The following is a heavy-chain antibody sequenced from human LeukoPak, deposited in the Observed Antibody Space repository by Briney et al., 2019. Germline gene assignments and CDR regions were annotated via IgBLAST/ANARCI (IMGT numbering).Heavy chain of an antibody. V-gene: IGHV1-18*01. Sequence: GASVNVSGKASGYTFATYGFCWVRQAPGHGLEWMGWISSNTGKTDYAQKFQGRVTLTTDTSTSTAYMELRSLRPDDTALYYCAKVAGDRMDYWGQGTLPTVSS. CDR1: GYTFATYG. J-gene: IGHJ4*02. CDR2: ISSNTGKT. CDR3: AKVAGDRMDY.